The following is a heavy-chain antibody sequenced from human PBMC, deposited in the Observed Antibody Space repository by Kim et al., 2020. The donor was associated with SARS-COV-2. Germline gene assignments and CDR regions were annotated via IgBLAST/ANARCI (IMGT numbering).Heavy chain of an antibody. CDR2: MNPNSGNT. D-gene: IGHD3-3*01. Sequence: ASVKVSCKASGYTFTSYDINWVRQATGQGLEWMGWMNPNSGNTGYAQKFQGRVTMTRNTSISTAYMELSSLRSEDTAVYYCARGGNYDFWSGYHLYYYMAVWGKWTTVTVSS. V-gene: IGHV1-8*01. CDR3: ARGGNYDFWSGYHLYYYMAV. J-gene: IGHJ6*03. CDR1: GYTFTSYD.